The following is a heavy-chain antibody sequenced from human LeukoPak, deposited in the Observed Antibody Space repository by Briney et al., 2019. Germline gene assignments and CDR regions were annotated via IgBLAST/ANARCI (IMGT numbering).Heavy chain of an antibody. J-gene: IGHJ6*02. Sequence: PGGSLRLSCAASGFTFSDYYMSWIRQAPGKGLEWVSYISSSGSTIYYADSVKGRFTISRDNAKNSLYLQMNSLRAEDTAVYYCARVGLYDSGYEYYYYYYGMDVWGQGTTVTVSS. V-gene: IGHV3-11*01. D-gene: IGHD5-12*01. CDR1: GFTFSDYY. CDR2: ISSSGSTI. CDR3: ARVGLYDSGYEYYYYYYGMDV.